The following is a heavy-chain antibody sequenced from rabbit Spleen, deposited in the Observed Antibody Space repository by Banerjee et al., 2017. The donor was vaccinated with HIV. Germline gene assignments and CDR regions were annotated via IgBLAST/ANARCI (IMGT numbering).Heavy chain of an antibody. V-gene: IGHV1S45*01. Sequence: QEKLEESGGGLVKPEGSLTLTCTASGFSFTNKDVMCWVRQAPGKGLEWIACINAVTGKAVYASWAKGRFTISKTSSTTVTLQMTSLTVADTATYLCARDSAGREDFNLWGPGTL. CDR1: GFSFTNKDV. CDR3: ARDSAGREDFNL. J-gene: IGHJ4*01. CDR2: INAVTGKA. D-gene: IGHD4-2*01.